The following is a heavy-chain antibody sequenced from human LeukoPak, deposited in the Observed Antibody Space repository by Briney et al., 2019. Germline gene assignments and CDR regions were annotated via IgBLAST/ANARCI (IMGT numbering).Heavy chain of an antibody. CDR1: GGSISSGGYY. D-gene: IGHD1-1*01. CDR2: IYHSGST. J-gene: IGHJ6*03. CDR3: ARVQLEPRPGEDYYYMDV. Sequence: SETLSLTCTVSGGSISSGGYYWSWIRQPPGKGLEWIGYIYHSGSTYYNPSLKSRVTISVDRSKNQFSLKLSSVTAADTAVYYCARVQLEPRPGEDYYYMDVWGKGTTVTVSS. V-gene: IGHV4-30-2*01.